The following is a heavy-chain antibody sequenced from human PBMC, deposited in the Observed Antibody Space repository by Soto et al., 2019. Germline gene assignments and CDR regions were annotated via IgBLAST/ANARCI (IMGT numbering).Heavy chain of an antibody. Sequence: SETLSLTCTVSGGSISSSSYYWGWIRQPPGRGLEWIGTIYYSGSTYYNPSLKGRVTISVDTSKNQFSLKLSSVTAADTAVYYCARPLTGTTSWFDPWGQGTLVTVAS. V-gene: IGHV4-39*01. J-gene: IGHJ5*02. CDR1: GGSISSSSYY. CDR3: ARPLTGTTSWFDP. D-gene: IGHD1-7*01. CDR2: IYYSGST.